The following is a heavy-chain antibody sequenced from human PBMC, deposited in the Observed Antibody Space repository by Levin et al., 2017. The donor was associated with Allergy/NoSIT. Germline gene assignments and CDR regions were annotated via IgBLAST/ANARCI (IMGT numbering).Heavy chain of an antibody. CDR2: IWYDGSNK. V-gene: IGHV3-33*01. Sequence: RPGGSLRLSCATSGFPFSNYGIHWVRQAPGKGLEWVSFIWYDGSNKYYADSVKGRFTISRDKSKNTVYLQMNSLRAEDTAVYYCARDREPSRLDYWGQGTLVTVSP. J-gene: IGHJ4*02. CDR1: GFPFSNYG. CDR3: ARDREPSRLDY. D-gene: IGHD1-14*01.